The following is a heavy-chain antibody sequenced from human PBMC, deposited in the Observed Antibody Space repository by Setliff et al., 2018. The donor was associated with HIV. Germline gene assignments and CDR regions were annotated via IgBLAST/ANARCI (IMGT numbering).Heavy chain of an antibody. D-gene: IGHD3-22*01. CDR2: INPHGNT. CDR1: GGAFGNYY. J-gene: IGHJ4*02. CDR3: ARGRYFDGSGLPFDH. Sequence: SETLSLTCAVYGGAFGNYYWSWIRQPLGKGLEWIGEINPHGNTNHIPSLKSRVTISADTSKNQFSLNLTSVTAADTAVYYCARGRYFDGSGLPFDHWGQGILVTVSS. V-gene: IGHV4-34*01.